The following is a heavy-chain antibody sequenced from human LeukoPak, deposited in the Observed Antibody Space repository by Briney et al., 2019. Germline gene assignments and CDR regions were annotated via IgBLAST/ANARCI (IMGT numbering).Heavy chain of an antibody. Sequence: PGGSLRLSCAASGFTFSSYGMHWVRQAPGKGLEWVAVIWYDGSNKYYADSVKGRFTISRDNSKNTLYLQMNSLRAEDTAVYYCARTKDYNWFDSWGQGTLVTVSS. J-gene: IGHJ5*01. V-gene: IGHV3-33*01. CDR2: IWYDGSNK. CDR3: ARTKDYNWFDS. CDR1: GFTFSSYG.